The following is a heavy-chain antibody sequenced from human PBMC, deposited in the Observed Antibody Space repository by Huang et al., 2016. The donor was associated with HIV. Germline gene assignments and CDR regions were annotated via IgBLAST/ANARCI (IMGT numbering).Heavy chain of an antibody. CDR1: GGSFRNFA. Sequence: QVQLVQSGAEVKKPGSSVKVSCKASGGSFRNFAIGWVRQAPGQGLEWMAGIIPTQGTANYAQKFQGRVTIIADESTSTAYMELSSLRSEDTAVYYCATVDYYDTSGPQRGYFDNWGQGTLVTVSS. D-gene: IGHD3-22*01. CDR3: ATVDYYDTSGPQRGYFDN. V-gene: IGHV1-69*01. CDR2: IIPTQGTA. J-gene: IGHJ4*02.